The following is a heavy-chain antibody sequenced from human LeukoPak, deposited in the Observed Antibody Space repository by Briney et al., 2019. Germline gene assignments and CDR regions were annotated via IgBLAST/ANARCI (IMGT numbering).Heavy chain of an antibody. CDR2: IYYSGST. CDR3: ARETYSSGWYLRGAFDI. CDR1: GGSISSYY. D-gene: IGHD6-19*01. Sequence: PSETLSLTCTVSGGSISSYYWSWIRQPPGKGLEWIGYIYYSGSTNYNPSLKSRVTISVDTSKNQFSLKLSSVTAADTAVYYCARETYSSGWYLRGAFDIWGQGTMVTVSS. V-gene: IGHV4-59*01. J-gene: IGHJ3*02.